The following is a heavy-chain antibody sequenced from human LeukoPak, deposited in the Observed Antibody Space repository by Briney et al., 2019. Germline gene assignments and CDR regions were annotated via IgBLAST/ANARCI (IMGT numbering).Heavy chain of an antibody. CDR2: ISGSGTSA. D-gene: IGHD5-12*01. V-gene: IGHV3-23*01. Sequence: GGSLRLSCAASGFTFSSYAMSWVRQAPGKGLEWVSGISGSGTSAYYADSVKGRFTISRDNSKNTLYLQMNSLRAEDTAVYYCASGYARLDYWGQGTLVSVSS. J-gene: IGHJ4*02. CDR3: ASGYARLDY. CDR1: GFTFSSYA.